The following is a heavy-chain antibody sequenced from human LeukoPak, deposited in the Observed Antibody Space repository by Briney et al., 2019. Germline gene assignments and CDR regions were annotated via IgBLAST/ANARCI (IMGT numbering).Heavy chain of an antibody. J-gene: IGHJ4*02. CDR3: VRDTGRWELL. Sequence: GGSLRLSCAASGFTFSSYAMSWVRQAPGKGLEWVSSIGGSGDNTFYADSVKDRFTISRDNSKNTLFLQMNSLRDEDTAVYYCVRDTGRWELLWGQGTLVTVSS. CDR1: GFTFSSYA. CDR2: IGGSGDNT. D-gene: IGHD1-26*01. V-gene: IGHV3-23*01.